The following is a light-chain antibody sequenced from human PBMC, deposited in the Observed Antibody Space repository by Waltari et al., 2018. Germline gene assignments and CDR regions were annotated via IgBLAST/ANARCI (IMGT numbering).Light chain of an antibody. J-gene: IGLJ1*01. V-gene: IGLV2-14*03. CDR1: SSDVGRYKY. CDR3: SSYTSSKTYV. CDR2: DVS. Sequence: QSALTQPASVSGSPGQSITISCTGTSSDVGRYKYVSWYQQNPGKAPKLIIHDVSDRPLGVSNRFSGSKFGNTASLTISGLQAEDDADYYCSSYTSSKTYVFGTGTKVTVL.